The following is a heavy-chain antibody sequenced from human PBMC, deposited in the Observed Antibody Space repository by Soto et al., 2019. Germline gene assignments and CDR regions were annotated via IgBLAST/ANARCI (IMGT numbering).Heavy chain of an antibody. CDR1: GGSISSGDYY. V-gene: IGHV4-30-4*01. CDR3: ASQSSGYPFDY. J-gene: IGHJ4*02. Sequence: SETLSLTCTVSGGSISSGDYYWSWIRQPPGKGLEWIGYIYYSGSTYYNPSLKSRVTISVDTSKNQFSLKLSSVTAADTAVYYCASQSSGYPFDYWGQGTLVTVSS. CDR2: IYYSGST. D-gene: IGHD3-22*01.